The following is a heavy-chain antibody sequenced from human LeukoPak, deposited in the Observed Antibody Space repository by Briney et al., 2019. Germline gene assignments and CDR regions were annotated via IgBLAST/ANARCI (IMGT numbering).Heavy chain of an antibody. D-gene: IGHD6-19*01. Sequence: ASVKVSCKASGGTFSSYAISWARQAPGQGLEWMGGIIPIFGTANYAQKFQGRVTITADESTSTAYMELSSLRSEDTAVYYCAREVAGRLYFDYWGQGTPVTVSS. J-gene: IGHJ4*02. V-gene: IGHV1-69*13. CDR1: GGTFSSYA. CDR3: AREVAGRLYFDY. CDR2: IIPIFGTA.